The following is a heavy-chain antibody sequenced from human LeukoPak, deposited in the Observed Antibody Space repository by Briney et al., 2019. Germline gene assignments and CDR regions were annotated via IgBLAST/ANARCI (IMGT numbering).Heavy chain of an antibody. J-gene: IGHJ4*02. CDR2: MAYDGSNQ. D-gene: IGHD5-24*01. V-gene: IGHV3-30-3*01. CDR3: ARDKYGYNTPIDY. Sequence: GRTLRLSCAASGFTFSNFGMYWVRQAPGKGPGWVSVMAYDGSNQYHADSVKGRFTISRDNSKNTLSLQMNSLRLEDTAVYYCARDKYGYNTPIDYWGQGTLVTVSS. CDR1: GFTFSNFG.